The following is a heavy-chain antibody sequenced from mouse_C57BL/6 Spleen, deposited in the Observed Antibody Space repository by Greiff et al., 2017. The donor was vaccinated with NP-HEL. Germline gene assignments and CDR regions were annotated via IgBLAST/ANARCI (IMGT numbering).Heavy chain of an antibody. D-gene: IGHD4-1*01. J-gene: IGHJ2*01. V-gene: IGHV1-61*01. CDR2: IYPSDSET. Sequence: QVQLQQPGAELVRPGSSVKLSCKASGYTFTSYWMDWVKQRPGQGLEWIGNIYPSDSETHYNQKFKDKATLTVDKSSSTAYMQLSSLTSEDSAVYYCAREETGTGYFDYWGQGTTLTVSS. CDR3: AREETGTGYFDY. CDR1: GYTFTSYW.